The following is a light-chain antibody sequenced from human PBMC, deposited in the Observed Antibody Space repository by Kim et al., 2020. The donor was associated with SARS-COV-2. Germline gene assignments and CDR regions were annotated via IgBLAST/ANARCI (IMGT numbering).Light chain of an antibody. CDR3: NSRDSNDNVV. J-gene: IGLJ2*01. CDR2: GKN. CDR1: SLRSYY. Sequence: VALGQTVRITCQGDSLRSYYAPWYQQKPGQAPIVVIYGKNNRPSGIPDRFSGSSSGNTASLTITGTQAGDEADYYRNSRDSNDNVVFGGGTKLTVL. V-gene: IGLV3-19*01.